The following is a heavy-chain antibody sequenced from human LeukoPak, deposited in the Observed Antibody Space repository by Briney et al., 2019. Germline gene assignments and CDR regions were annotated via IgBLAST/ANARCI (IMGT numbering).Heavy chain of an antibody. Sequence: PGGSLRLSCAVSGFTVSTNYMSWVRQAPGKGLEWVSIIYSVGTTYYADSLKGRFTISRDNSKNTVYLQMDSLRAEDTAIYYCARYVDVTGRGGNWSDPWGQGTLVTVSS. CDR3: ARYVDVTGRGGNWSDP. CDR1: GFTVSTNY. J-gene: IGHJ5*02. D-gene: IGHD2-21*02. V-gene: IGHV3-66*01. CDR2: IYSVGTT.